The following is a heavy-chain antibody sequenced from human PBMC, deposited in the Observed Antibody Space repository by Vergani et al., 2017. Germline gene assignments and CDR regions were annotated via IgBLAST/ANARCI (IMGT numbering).Heavy chain of an antibody. V-gene: IGHV4-34*01. CDR2: IDHTGRP. D-gene: IGHD4-11*01. J-gene: IGHJ6*03. CDR3: ARVNTETNGHLYYYYYMDV. Sequence: QVQLQQWGGGLLKPSETLSLTCVVNGGSFTSYHWTWIRQSPGEGLEWVGDIDHTGRPDYNPSLQSLLTMTVDKSRNQFSLTLNSVTATDTEIYFCARVNTETNGHLYYYYYMDVWGQGTAVTVS. CDR1: GGSFTSYH.